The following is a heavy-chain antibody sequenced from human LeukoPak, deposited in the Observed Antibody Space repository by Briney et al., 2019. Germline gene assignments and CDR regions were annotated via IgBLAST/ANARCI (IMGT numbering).Heavy chain of an antibody. Sequence: PSQTLSLTCAVSGGSISSGGYSWSWLRQPPGKGLEWIGYIYHSGSTYYNPSLKSRVTISVDRSKNQFSLKLSSVTAADTAVYYCARGVYYGGNGYYFDHWGRGTLVTVSS. V-gene: IGHV4-30-2*01. CDR2: IYHSGST. CDR1: GGSISSGGYS. J-gene: IGHJ4*02. CDR3: ARGVYYGGNGYYFDH. D-gene: IGHD4-23*01.